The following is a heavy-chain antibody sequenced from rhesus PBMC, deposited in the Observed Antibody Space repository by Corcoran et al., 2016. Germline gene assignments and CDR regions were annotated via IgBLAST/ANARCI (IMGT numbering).Heavy chain of an antibody. CDR3: ARGGMQRVQLFL. J-gene: IGHJ4*01. CDR1: GFTFSDYY. D-gene: IGHD5-24*01. V-gene: IGHV3-116*02. CDR2: IRNKANGGKA. Sequence: EVRLVESGGGLVQPGGSLRLSCAASGFTFSDYYMSWVRQAPGQGPEWVGFIRNKANGGKAEYAASVKGRFTISRDDSKSIASLQMNSLKTEDTAVYYCARGGMQRVQLFLWGQGVLVTVSS.